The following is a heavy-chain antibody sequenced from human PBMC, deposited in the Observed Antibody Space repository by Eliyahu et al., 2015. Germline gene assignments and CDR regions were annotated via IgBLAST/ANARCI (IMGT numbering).Heavy chain of an antibody. V-gene: IGHV4-34*01. Sequence: ETLSLTCAVYGGSFSGYYWSWIRQPPGKGLEWIGEINHSGSTNYNPSLKSRVTISVDTSKNQFSLKLSSVTAADTAVYYCARSCSSTSCPFDYWGQGTLVTVSS. CDR2: INHSGST. D-gene: IGHD2-2*01. CDR1: GGSFSGYY. J-gene: IGHJ4*02. CDR3: ARSCSSTSCPFDY.